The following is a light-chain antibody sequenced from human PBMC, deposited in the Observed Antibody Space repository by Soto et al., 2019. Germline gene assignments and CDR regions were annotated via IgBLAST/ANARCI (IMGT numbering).Light chain of an antibody. Sequence: QSVLTQPASVSGSPGQSITISCTGSRSDVGGYNNVSWYQQHPGKAPKLMIYEVSNRPSGVSNRFSGSKSGNTASLTISGLQAEDEADYYCSSYTTSTTRIIFGGGTKLTVL. V-gene: IGLV2-14*01. J-gene: IGLJ2*01. CDR1: RSDVGGYNN. CDR2: EVS. CDR3: SSYTTSTTRII.